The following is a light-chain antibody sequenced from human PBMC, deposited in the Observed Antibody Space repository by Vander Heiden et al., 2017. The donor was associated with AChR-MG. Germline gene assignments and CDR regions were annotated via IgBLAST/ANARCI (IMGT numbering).Light chain of an antibody. CDR3: QQETSYAGT. Sequence: DTQVTQSPSTLTASVGDRVTITCRVSQSIGSWMAWHQQKLGKAPKLLIYKASSLEGGVPSRSRGSGSETAFTLTIRSRHPDHTTRYYSQQETSYAGTFG. V-gene: IGKV1-5*03. J-gene: IGKJ1*01. CDR2: KAS. CDR1: QSIGSW.